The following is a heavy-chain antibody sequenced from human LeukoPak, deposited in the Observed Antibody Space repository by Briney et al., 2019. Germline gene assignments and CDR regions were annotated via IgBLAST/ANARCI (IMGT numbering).Heavy chain of an antibody. V-gene: IGHV3-30*04. Sequence: HPGGSLRLSCAASGFTFSRSAMHWVRQAPGKGLEWVAIISYDGGNKYYTDSVKGRFTISRDNSKNTLYLQMNSLRAEDTAVYYCTTSYSSSWYASGTDYWGQGTLVTVSS. J-gene: IGHJ4*02. CDR2: ISYDGGNK. CDR3: TTSYSSSWYASGTDY. D-gene: IGHD6-13*01. CDR1: GFTFSRSA.